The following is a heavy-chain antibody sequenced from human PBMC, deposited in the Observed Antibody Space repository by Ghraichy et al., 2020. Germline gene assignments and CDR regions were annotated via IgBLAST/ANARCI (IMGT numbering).Heavy chain of an antibody. V-gene: IGHV4-59*01. J-gene: IGHJ6*02. CDR1: GGSISSYY. D-gene: IGHD4-17*01. CDR2: IYYSGST. CDR3: ASDTGYGMDV. Sequence: ESLNISCTVSGGSISSYYWSWIRQPPGKGLEWIGYIYYSGSTNYNPSLKSRVTISVDTSKNQFSLKLSSVTAADTAVYYCASDTGYGMDVWGQGTTVTVSS.